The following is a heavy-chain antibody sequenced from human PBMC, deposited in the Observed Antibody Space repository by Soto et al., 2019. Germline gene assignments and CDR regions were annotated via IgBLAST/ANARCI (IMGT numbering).Heavy chain of an antibody. J-gene: IGHJ6*02. Sequence: QVQLVQSGAEVKKPGTSVRVSCKASGDTFIGYSISWVRQAPGQGLEWMGWVIPTQRTTKYAQRFQGGVTMSVDQFASTTYMELSSLRPEDTALYYCVIDRLIVAVSVGRMDVWGQGTTVTVSS. CDR2: VIPTQRTT. V-gene: IGHV1-69*01. CDR3: VIDRLIVAVSVGRMDV. D-gene: IGHD6-19*01. CDR1: GDTFIGYS.